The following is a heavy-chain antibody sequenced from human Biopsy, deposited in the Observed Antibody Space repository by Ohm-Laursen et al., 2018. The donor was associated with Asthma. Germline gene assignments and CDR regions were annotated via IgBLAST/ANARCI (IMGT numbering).Heavy chain of an antibody. CDR2: IHKNGIG. V-gene: IGHV4-39*01. CDR3: ARQKLAAAEGPFDL. CDR1: NGSISSNFYY. D-gene: IGHD6-13*01. Sequence: TLSLTWAVSNGSISSNFYYWGWIRQPPGKGLEWVGSIHKNGIGYYKSSLKSRLTISVDTSKNQFSLKVTSVTAADTAVYYCARQKLAAAEGPFDLWGQGTTVAVSS. J-gene: IGHJ6*02.